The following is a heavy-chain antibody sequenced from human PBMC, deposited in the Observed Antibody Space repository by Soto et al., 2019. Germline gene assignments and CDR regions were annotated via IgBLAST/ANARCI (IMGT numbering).Heavy chain of an antibody. V-gene: IGHV3-30*18. Sequence: QVQLVESGGGVVQPGRSLRLSCAASGFTFSSYGMHWVRQAPGKGLEWVAVISYDGSNKYYADSVKGGFTISRDNSKNTLYLQMNSLRAEDRAVYYCAKDSHYGSGSYYLVDYWGQGTLVTVSS. CDR1: GFTFSSYG. CDR2: ISYDGSNK. J-gene: IGHJ4*02. CDR3: AKDSHYGSGSYYLVDY. D-gene: IGHD3-10*01.